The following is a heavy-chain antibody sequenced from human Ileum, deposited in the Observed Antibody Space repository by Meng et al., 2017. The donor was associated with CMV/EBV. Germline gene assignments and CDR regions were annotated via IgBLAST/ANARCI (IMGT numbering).Heavy chain of an antibody. D-gene: IGHD1-26*01. Sequence: CKASGYNFTSYYMHWVRQAPGQGLEWMGIINPSGGSTSYAQKFQGRVTMTRDTSTSTVYMELSSLRSEDTTVYYCARGGGSYYSFDYWGQGTLVTVSS. CDR3: ARGGGSYYSFDY. J-gene: IGHJ4*02. CDR1: GYNFTSYY. CDR2: INPSGGST. V-gene: IGHV1-46*01.